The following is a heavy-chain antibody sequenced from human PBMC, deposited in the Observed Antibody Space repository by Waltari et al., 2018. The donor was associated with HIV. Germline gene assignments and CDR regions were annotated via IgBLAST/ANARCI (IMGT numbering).Heavy chain of an antibody. Sequence: EVQLVESGGGLVQPGGSLRLSCAASGFTFSSYAMHWVRQAPGKGLEYVSAISSNGGSTYYANSVKGRFTISRDNSKNTLYLQMGSLRAEDMAVYYCARQEQGAFDIWGQGTMVTVSS. CDR2: ISSNGGST. CDR3: ARQEQGAFDI. D-gene: IGHD6-13*01. J-gene: IGHJ3*02. V-gene: IGHV3-64*01. CDR1: GFTFSSYA.